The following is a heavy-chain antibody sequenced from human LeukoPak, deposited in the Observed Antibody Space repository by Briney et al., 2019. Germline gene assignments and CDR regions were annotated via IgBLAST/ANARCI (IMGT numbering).Heavy chain of an antibody. D-gene: IGHD1-1*01. J-gene: IGHJ4*02. CDR1: GFTFSSYG. CDR3: AKEAGEYNWNDAYYFDY. Sequence: GGSLRLSCAASGFTFSSYGMHWVRQAPGKGMEWVAFIRYDGSNKYYADSVKGRFTISRDNSKNTLYLQMNSLRAEDTAVYYCAKEAGEYNWNDAYYFDYWAEGPLVSVPS. V-gene: IGHV3-30*02. CDR2: IRYDGSNK.